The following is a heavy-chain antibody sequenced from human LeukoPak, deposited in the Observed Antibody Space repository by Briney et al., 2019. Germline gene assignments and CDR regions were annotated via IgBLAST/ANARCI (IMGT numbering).Heavy chain of an antibody. J-gene: IGHJ4*02. V-gene: IGHV3-9*01. Sequence: GGSLRLSCAASGFTFDDYGMHWVRQAPGKGLEWVSGISWNSGGTGYADSVKGRFTISRDNSKNMVFLQMNSLRPEDTAVYYCARTREQWQVLDYWGQGTLVTVSS. D-gene: IGHD6-19*01. CDR2: ISWNSGGT. CDR3: ARTREQWQVLDY. CDR1: GFTFDDYG.